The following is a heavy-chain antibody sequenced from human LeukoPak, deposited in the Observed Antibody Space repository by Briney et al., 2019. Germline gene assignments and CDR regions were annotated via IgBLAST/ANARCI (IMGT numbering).Heavy chain of an antibody. CDR3: ARARIAAAPIDY. CDR1: GGSISIYY. CDR2: IYNSGST. J-gene: IGHJ4*02. V-gene: IGHV4-59*01. D-gene: IGHD6-13*01. Sequence: SETLSLTCTVSGGSISIYYWSWIRQPPGKGLEWIGHIYNSGSTNYSPSLKSRVTISVDTSKNQFSLKLSSVTAADTAVYYCARARIAAAPIDYWGQGTLVTVSS.